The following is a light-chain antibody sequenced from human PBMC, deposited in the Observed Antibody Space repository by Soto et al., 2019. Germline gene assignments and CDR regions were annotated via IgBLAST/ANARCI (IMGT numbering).Light chain of an antibody. J-gene: IGKJ1*01. CDR2: AAS. CDR3: QKYNSAPWT. Sequence: DIQMTQSPSSLSASVGDRVTITCRASQCISNFLAGYQQKPGKVPKLLIYAASTLQSGVPSRFSGSVSGTDFTLTITSLQPEDVATYYCQKYNSAPWTFGQGTKVEIK. CDR1: QCISNF. V-gene: IGKV1-27*01.